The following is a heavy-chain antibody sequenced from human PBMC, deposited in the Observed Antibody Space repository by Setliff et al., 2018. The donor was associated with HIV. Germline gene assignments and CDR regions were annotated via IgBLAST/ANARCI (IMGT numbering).Heavy chain of an antibody. CDR3: ARDDSNGNTDAFDI. V-gene: IGHV3-48*03. Sequence: GGSLRLSCAASGFSFSIYEMNWVRQAPGKGLEWLSYISSSSGTILYVDSVQGRFTISRDNAKNSLYLQMNSLRAEDTAVYYCARDDSNGNTDAFDIWGQGTTVTVSS. CDR1: GFSFSIYE. D-gene: IGHD5-18*01. CDR2: ISSSSGTI. J-gene: IGHJ3*02.